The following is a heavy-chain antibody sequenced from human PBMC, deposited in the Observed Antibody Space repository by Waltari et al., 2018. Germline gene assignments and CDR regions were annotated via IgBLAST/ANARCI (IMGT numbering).Heavy chain of an antibody. CDR2: INSEGSST. D-gene: IGHD1-26*01. Sequence: EVQLVESGGGLVQPGGSLRLSCAASGFTFSSYWMHWVRQAPGKGLVWVSRINSEGSSTSYADSVKGRFTISRDNAKNTLYLQMNSLRAEDTAVYYCAREGGSYYRLFLGYWGQGTLVTVSS. J-gene: IGHJ4*02. CDR3: AREGGSYYRLFLGY. CDR1: GFTFSSYW. V-gene: IGHV3-74*01.